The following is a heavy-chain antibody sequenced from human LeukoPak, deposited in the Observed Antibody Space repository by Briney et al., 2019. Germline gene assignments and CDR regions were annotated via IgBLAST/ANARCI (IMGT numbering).Heavy chain of an antibody. V-gene: IGHV4-4*02. J-gene: IGHJ4*02. CDR3: ARGAALGGWYGGYFDY. CDR2: IYHSGST. D-gene: IGHD6-19*01. CDR1: GGSISSSNW. Sequence: SETLSLTCTVSGGSISSSNWWSWVRQPPGKGLEWIGEIYHSGSTNYNPSLRSRVTISVDKSKNQFSLKLSSVTAADTAVYYCARGAALGGWYGGYFDYWGQGTLVTVSS.